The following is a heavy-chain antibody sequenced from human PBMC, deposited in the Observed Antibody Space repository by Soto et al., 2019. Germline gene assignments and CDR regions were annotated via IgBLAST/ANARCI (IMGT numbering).Heavy chain of an antibody. CDR1: GGTFSSFG. CDR2: IIPLYGTA. CDR3: AGDRSMDGYNSRSFDY. Sequence: QVQLVQSGAEVKKPGSSVKVSCKASGGTFSSFGFNWVRQAPGQGLEWMGGIIPLYGTANHAQRFQGRVTISADESTSTVYMELISLRSEDTAIYYCAGDRSMDGYNSRSFDYWGQGTLVTVSS. V-gene: IGHV1-69*01. J-gene: IGHJ4*02. D-gene: IGHD5-12*01.